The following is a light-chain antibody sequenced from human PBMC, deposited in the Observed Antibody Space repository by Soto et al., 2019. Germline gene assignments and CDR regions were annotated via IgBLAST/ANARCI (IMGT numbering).Light chain of an antibody. Sequence: QSVLTQPASVSGSPGQSITISCTGTSSDVGGYNYVSWYQQHPGKAPKVMIYDVNNRPSGVSNRFSGSKSGNTASLTISGLHTEDEADYYCSSFTSSNTLVVFGGGTKLTVL. CDR3: SSFTSSNTLVV. CDR2: DVN. J-gene: IGLJ3*02. CDR1: SSDVGGYNY. V-gene: IGLV2-14*03.